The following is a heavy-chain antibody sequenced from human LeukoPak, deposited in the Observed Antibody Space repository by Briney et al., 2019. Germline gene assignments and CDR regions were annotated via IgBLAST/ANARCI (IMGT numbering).Heavy chain of an antibody. Sequence: GASVKVSCKASGGTFSSYAISWVRQAPGQGLEWMGGIIPIFGTANYAQKFQGRVTITADESTSTAYMELSSLRSEDTAVYYCARGPPDYYGSGSLGYYYYMDVWGKGTTVTISS. D-gene: IGHD3-10*01. CDR1: GGTFSSYA. V-gene: IGHV1-69*13. J-gene: IGHJ6*03. CDR3: ARGPPDYYGSGSLGYYYYMDV. CDR2: IIPIFGTA.